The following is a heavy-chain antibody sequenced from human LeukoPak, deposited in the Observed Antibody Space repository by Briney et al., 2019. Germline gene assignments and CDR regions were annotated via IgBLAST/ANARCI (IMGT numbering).Heavy chain of an antibody. Sequence: PGGSLRLSCSDSGFTFYHFAMHWVRQAPGKGLEYLSTVSSNGGSTYYTDSVKGRFTISRDNSKNTLYLQMSSLRAEDTAVYYCVKDDVYYYDHGAYPHWGQGTLVTVSS. CDR2: VSSNGGST. J-gene: IGHJ1*01. D-gene: IGHD3-22*01. CDR1: GFTFYHFA. V-gene: IGHV3-64D*06. CDR3: VKDDVYYYDHGAYPH.